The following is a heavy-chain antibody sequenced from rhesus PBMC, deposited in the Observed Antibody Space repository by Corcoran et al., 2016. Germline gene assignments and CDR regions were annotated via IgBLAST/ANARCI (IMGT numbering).Heavy chain of an antibody. J-gene: IGHJ1*01. Sequence: QVQLQQWGEGLVAPSETLSLNCALSGGSISIDYWSWIRRPPGKGLDWIGRISGRGWSTDYKPFLKSRVTIATDTSKNQFSLKLSSVTAADTAVYYWARGAYYYDLEFWGQGALVTVSS. D-gene: IGHD3-28*01. CDR2: ISGRGWST. V-gene: IGHV4-173*01. CDR3: ARGAYYYDLEF. CDR1: GGSISIDY.